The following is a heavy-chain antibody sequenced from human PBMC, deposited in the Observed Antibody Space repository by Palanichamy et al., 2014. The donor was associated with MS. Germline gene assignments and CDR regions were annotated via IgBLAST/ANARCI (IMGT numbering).Heavy chain of an antibody. CDR3: YSSAYDY. Sequence: QVQLVESGGGVVQPGRSLRLSCAASGFTFSSYDMHWVRQAPGKGLEWVAIVSYDGSKKYYADSVKGRFTISRDNSKKTLFLQMNSLRPEDTAVYYCYSSAYDYWGQGTLLIVSS. D-gene: IGHD3-22*01. J-gene: IGHJ4*02. V-gene: IGHV3-30*03. CDR1: GFTFSSYD. CDR2: VSYDGSKK.